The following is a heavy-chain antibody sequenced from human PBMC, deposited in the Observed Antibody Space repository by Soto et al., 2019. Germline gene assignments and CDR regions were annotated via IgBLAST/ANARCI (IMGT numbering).Heavy chain of an antibody. CDR3: ARDVDYYGSGGYDILSY. Sequence: QVQLVQSGDEVKKPGSSVKVSCKTSGGTFSSHSINWVRQAPGQGLEWMGGIIPMFVTPNYAQKFQGRVTISTDEATRTAYMELSSLRSEATAVYYCARDVDYYGSGGYDILSYWGQGTLVTVSS. D-gene: IGHD3-10*01. J-gene: IGHJ4*02. CDR1: GGTFSSHS. CDR2: IIPMFVTP. V-gene: IGHV1-69*05.